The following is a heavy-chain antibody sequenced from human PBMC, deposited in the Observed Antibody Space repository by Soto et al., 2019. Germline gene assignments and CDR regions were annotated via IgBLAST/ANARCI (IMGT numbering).Heavy chain of an antibody. V-gene: IGHV1-69*13. CDR3: ARVQDIVVVPAARGDWFDP. Sequence: SVKVSCKASGGTFSSYAISWVRQAPGQGLEWMGGIIPIFGTANYAQKFQGRVTITADESTSTAYMELSSLRSEDTAVYYCARVQDIVVVPAARGDWFDPWGQGTLVTVSS. CDR1: GGTFSSYA. CDR2: IIPIFGTA. D-gene: IGHD2-2*01. J-gene: IGHJ5*02.